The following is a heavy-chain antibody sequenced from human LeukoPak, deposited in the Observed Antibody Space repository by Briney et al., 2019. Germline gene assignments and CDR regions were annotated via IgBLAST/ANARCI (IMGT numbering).Heavy chain of an antibody. CDR1: GFTVSSNC. D-gene: IGHD3-22*01. J-gene: IGHJ4*02. CDR3: ARGLYYYDSSGYYYY. V-gene: IGHV3-53*01. Sequence: PGGSLRLSCAASGFTVSSNCMSWVRPAPGKGLEWGSVIYYSGSTYYADSVKGRFTIPRDNSKNTLYLQMNSLRAEDTAVYYCARGLYYYDSSGYYYYWGQGTLVTVSS. CDR2: IYYSGST.